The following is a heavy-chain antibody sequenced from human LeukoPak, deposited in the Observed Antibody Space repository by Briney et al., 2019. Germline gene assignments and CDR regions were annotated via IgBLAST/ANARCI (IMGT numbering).Heavy chain of an antibody. CDR2: ISSSGSTI. Sequence: GGSLRLSCAASGFTFSTYSMNWVRQAPGKGLEWVSYISSSGSTIYYADSVKGRFTISRDNAKNSLYLQMNSLRAEDTAVYYCARDLYGYYYYYMDVWGKGTTVTISS. CDR3: ARDLYGYYYYYMDV. CDR1: GFTFSTYS. J-gene: IGHJ6*03. V-gene: IGHV3-48*04. D-gene: IGHD2/OR15-2a*01.